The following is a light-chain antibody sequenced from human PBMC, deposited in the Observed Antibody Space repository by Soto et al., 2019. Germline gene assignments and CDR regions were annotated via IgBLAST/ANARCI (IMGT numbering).Light chain of an antibody. Sequence: SYELTQPPSVSVAPGKTARITCGGNNIGSKSVHWYQQKPGQAPVLVIYYDSDRPSGIPERFSGSNSGNTATLTISRVEVGDEADYYCQVWDSSSDHPDFGTGTKVTVL. CDR3: QVWDSSSDHPD. J-gene: IGLJ1*01. CDR2: YDS. CDR1: NIGSKS. V-gene: IGLV3-21*04.